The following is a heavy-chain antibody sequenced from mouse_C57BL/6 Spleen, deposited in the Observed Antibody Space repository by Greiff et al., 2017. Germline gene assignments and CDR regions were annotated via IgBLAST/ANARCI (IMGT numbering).Heavy chain of an antibody. CDR1: GYTFTSYW. Sequence: QVQLKQPGAELVKPGASVKMSCKASGYTFTSYWITWVKQRPGQGLEWIGDIYPGSGSTNYNEKFKSKATLTVDTSSSTAYMQLSSLTSEDSAVYYCAIHYYGSSIFDYWGQGTTLTVSS. V-gene: IGHV1-55*01. D-gene: IGHD1-1*01. J-gene: IGHJ2*01. CDR2: IYPGSGST. CDR3: AIHYYGSSIFDY.